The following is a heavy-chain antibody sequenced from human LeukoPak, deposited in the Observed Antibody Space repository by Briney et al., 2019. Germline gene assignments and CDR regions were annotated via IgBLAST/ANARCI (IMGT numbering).Heavy chain of an antibody. D-gene: IGHD3-22*01. CDR1: GFTFSSYW. V-gene: IGHV3-7*01. CDR2: IKQDGGEK. Sequence: GGSLRLSCAASGFTFSSYWMSWVRQAPGKGLEWVANIKQDGGEKYYVDSVKGRFTISRDNAKNSLYLQMNSLRAEDTAVYYCASLPGYYDSSGPQYFQHWGQGTLVTVSS. J-gene: IGHJ1*01. CDR3: ASLPGYYDSSGPQYFQH.